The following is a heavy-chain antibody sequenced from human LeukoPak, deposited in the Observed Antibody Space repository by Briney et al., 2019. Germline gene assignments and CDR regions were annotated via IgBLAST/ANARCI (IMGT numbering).Heavy chain of an antibody. D-gene: IGHD5-18*01. CDR2: ITPIFGTA. CDR3: ARASSDDTAMATPFAY. V-gene: IGHV1-69*06. Sequence: SEKVSCKASGGTFNNYAINWLRQAPGQGLEWMGGITPIFGTANYVQKFQGRVTITADKSTSTAFMELSSLRSEDTAIYYCARASSDDTAMATPFAYWGQGTLVTVSS. CDR1: GGTFNNYA. J-gene: IGHJ4*02.